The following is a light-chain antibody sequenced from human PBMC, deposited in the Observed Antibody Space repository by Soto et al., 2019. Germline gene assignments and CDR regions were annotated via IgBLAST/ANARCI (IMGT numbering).Light chain of an antibody. J-gene: IGKJ4*01. CDR3: QQYGSSPLT. Sequence: EIVLTQSPGTLSVSPGERATLSCRASQSVPTSILAWYQQRPGQAPRRLIYGASNRATGVPDRFSGSGSATDFTLTISRLEPEDFAVYFCQQYGSSPLTFGGGTKVDIK. V-gene: IGKV3-20*01. CDR1: QSVPTSI. CDR2: GAS.